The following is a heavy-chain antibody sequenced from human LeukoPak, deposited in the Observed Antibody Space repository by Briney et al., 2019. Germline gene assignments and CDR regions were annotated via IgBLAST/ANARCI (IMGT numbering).Heavy chain of an antibody. D-gene: IGHD1-26*01. CDR1: GFTFSTSE. J-gene: IGHJ4*02. Sequence: GGSLRLSCAASGFTFSTSEMNWVRQAPGKGLEWISFISSSGSSIYYADSVKGRFTISRDNAKNSLYLQMSSLRAEDTAVYYCARDLFSGSYYGVNYWGQGTLVTVSS. CDR2: ISSSGSSI. CDR3: ARDLFSGSYYGVNY. V-gene: IGHV3-48*03.